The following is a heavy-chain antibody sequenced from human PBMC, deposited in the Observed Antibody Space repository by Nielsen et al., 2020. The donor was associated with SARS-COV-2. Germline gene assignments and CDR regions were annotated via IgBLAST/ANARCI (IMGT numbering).Heavy chain of an antibody. CDR3: ARGRFYDFWRPPTQPSYFDY. CDR1: GGSFSGYY. CDR2: INHSGST. V-gene: IGHV4-34*01. Sequence: SETLSLTCAVYGGSFSGYYWSWIRQPPGKGLEWIGEINHSGSTNYNPSLKSRVTISVDTSKNQFSLKLSSVTAADTAVYYCARGRFYDFWRPPTQPSYFDYWGQGTLVTVSS. J-gene: IGHJ4*02. D-gene: IGHD3-3*01.